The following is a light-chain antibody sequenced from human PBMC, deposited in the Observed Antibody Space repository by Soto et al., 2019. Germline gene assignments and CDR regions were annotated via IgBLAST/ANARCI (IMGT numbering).Light chain of an antibody. CDR2: AAS. CDR3: QQYYSFPLT. V-gene: IGKV1D-8*03. CDR1: QGIISY. J-gene: IGKJ4*01. Sequence: VIWMPQSPSLLSASKGNRVTISGRMSQGIISYLAWYQQKPGKAPELLIYAASTLQSGVPSRFSGSGSGTDFTLTISCLQSEDFATYYCQQYYSFPLTFGGGTKVEIK.